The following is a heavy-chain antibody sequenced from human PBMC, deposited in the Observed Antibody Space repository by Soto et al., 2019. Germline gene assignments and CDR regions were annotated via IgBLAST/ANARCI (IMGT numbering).Heavy chain of an antibody. CDR2: ISSSSSYI. D-gene: IGHD2-2*01. V-gene: IGHV3-21*01. Sequence: GGSLRLSCAASGFTFSSYSRNWVRQAPGKGLEWVSSISSSSSYIYYADSVKGRFTISRDNAKNSLYLQMNSLRAEDTAVYYCARDGVVVPAAIDYYGMDVWGQGTTVTVSS. CDR3: ARDGVVVPAAIDYYGMDV. J-gene: IGHJ6*02. CDR1: GFTFSSYS.